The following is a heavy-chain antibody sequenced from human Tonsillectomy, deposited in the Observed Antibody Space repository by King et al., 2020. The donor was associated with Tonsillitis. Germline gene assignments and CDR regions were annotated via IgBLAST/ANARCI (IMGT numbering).Heavy chain of an antibody. Sequence: VQLVESGGGLVKPGGSLRLSCAASGFTFSNAWMSWVRQAPGKGLEWVGRIKSKTDGGTTDYAAPVKGRFTISRDDSKNTLYLQMNSLKTEDTAVYYCTPGEVTTGTTADSWGQGPLVTVSS. CDR1: GFTFSNAW. V-gene: IGHV3-15*01. D-gene: IGHD4-17*01. J-gene: IGHJ4*02. CDR3: TPGEVTTGTTADS. CDR2: IKSKTDGGTT.